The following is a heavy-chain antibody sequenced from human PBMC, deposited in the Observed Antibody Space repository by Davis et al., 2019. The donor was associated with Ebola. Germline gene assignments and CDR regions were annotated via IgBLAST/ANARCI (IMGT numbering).Heavy chain of an antibody. Sequence: HTGGSLRLSCAASGFTFSSYWMHWVRQAPGKGLVWVSRINSDGSSTNYADSVKGRFTISRDNAKNTLYLQMNSLRAEDTAVYYCARGARSYYYDSLDYWGQGTLVTVSS. J-gene: IGHJ4*02. CDR1: GFTFSSYW. D-gene: IGHD3-22*01. CDR2: INSDGSST. V-gene: IGHV3-74*01. CDR3: ARGARSYYYDSLDY.